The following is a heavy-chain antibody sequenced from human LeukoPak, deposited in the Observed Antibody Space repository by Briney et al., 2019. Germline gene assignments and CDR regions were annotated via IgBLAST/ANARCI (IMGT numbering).Heavy chain of an antibody. V-gene: IGHV1-2*02. CDR1: GYTFTGYY. CDR3: ARSLAAAGPDFDY. Sequence: GASVKVSCKASGYTFTGYYMHWVRQAPGQGLEWMGWINPNSGGTNYAQKFQGRVTMTRDTSTSTAYMELSRLRSDDTAVYYCARSLAAAGPDFDYWGQGTLVTVSS. CDR2: INPNSGGT. J-gene: IGHJ4*02. D-gene: IGHD6-13*01.